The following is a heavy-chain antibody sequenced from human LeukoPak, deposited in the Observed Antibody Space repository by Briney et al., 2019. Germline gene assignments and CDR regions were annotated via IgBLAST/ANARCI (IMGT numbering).Heavy chain of an antibody. CDR2: ISSSSSYI. Sequence: GGSLRLSCAASGFTFSSYAMHWVRQAPGKGLEWVSSISSSSSYIYYADSVKGRFTISRDNAKNSLYLQMNSLRAEDTAVYYCARGHYYYYGSGSYYNDGDYWGQGTLVTVSS. V-gene: IGHV3-21*01. J-gene: IGHJ4*02. CDR3: ARGHYYYYGSGSYYNDGDY. D-gene: IGHD3-10*01. CDR1: GFTFSSYA.